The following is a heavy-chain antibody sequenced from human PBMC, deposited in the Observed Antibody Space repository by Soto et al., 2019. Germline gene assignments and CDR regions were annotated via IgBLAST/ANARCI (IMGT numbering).Heavy chain of an antibody. CDR2: INPNSGGT. CDR3: ARDVRTGTSPHYGMDV. J-gene: IGHJ6*02. D-gene: IGHD1-7*01. CDR1: GYTFTGYY. Sequence: ASVNVSCKASGYTFTGYYMHWVRQAPGQGLEWMGWINPNSGGTNYAQKFQGRVTMTRDTSISTAYMELSRLRSDDTAVYYCARDVRTGTSPHYGMDVWGQGTTVTVSS. V-gene: IGHV1-2*02.